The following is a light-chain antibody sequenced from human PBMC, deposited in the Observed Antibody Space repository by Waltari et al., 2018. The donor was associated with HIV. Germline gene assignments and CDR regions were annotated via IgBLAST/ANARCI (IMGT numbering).Light chain of an antibody. J-gene: IGKJ1*01. Sequence: DIVMTQYSDSLVVSLGERATINCKSSQTVLFSSNNKNYLAWYQQKPGQRPKVLIYWASTRESGVPDRFGGSGSGTDFTLSISSLQAEDLAVYYCQQYYSTPRTFGQGTKVEIK. V-gene: IGKV4-1*01. CDR2: WAS. CDR3: QQYYSTPRT. CDR1: QTVLFSSNNKNY.